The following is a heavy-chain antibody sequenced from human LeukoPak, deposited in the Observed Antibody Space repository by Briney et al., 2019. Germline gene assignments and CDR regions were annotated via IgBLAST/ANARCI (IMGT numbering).Heavy chain of an antibody. CDR2: ISAYNGNT. Sequence: ASVKVSCKASGYTFTSYYMHWVRQAPGQGLEWMGWISAYNGNTNYAQKLQGRVTMITDTSTSTAYMELRSLRSDDTAVYYCARVRGSYNDYWGQGTRVTGSS. D-gene: IGHD1-26*01. J-gene: IGHJ4*02. CDR3: ARVRGSYNDY. V-gene: IGHV1-18*04. CDR1: GYTFTSYY.